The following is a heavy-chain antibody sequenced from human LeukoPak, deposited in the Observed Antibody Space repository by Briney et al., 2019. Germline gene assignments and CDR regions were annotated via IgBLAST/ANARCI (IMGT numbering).Heavy chain of an antibody. CDR2: INHSGST. V-gene: IGHV4-34*01. Sequence: SETLSLTCAVYGGSFSGYYWSWIRQPPGKGLEWIGEINHSGSTNYNPSLKSRVTISVETSKNQFSLKLSSVTAADTAVYYCARGRDCSSTSCDFDYWGQGTLVTVSS. CDR3: ARGRDCSSTSCDFDY. J-gene: IGHJ4*02. CDR1: GGSFSGYY. D-gene: IGHD2-2*01.